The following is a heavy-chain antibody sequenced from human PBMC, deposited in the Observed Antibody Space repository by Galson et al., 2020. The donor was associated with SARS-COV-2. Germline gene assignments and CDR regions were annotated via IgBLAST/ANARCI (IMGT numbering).Heavy chain of an antibody. V-gene: IGHV4-59*01. CDR3: ARVGGNDGWNWFDP. CDR2: IYYSGGT. CDR1: GGSMSKYY. D-gene: IGHD1-1*01. Sequence: SETLSLTCSVTGGSMSKYYWSWIRQCPGKGPEWIGNIYYSGGTKYNPSLKSRVSMSVDTSENQFSLKLNSVTAADPAVYYCARVGGNDGWNWFDPWGQGTRVTVSS. J-gene: IGHJ5*02.